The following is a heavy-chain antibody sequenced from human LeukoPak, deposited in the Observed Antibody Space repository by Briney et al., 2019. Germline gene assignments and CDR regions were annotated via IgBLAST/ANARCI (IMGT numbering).Heavy chain of an antibody. Sequence: SETLSLTCAVYGGSFSGYYWSWIRQPPGKGLEWIGEINHSGSTNYNPSLKSRVTISVDTSKNQFSLKLSSVTAADTAVYYCARGRITMIVVVTLYYYYYMDVWGKGTTVTVSS. V-gene: IGHV4-34*01. CDR1: GGSFSGYY. CDR3: ARGRITMIVVVTLYYYYYMDV. CDR2: INHSGST. J-gene: IGHJ6*03. D-gene: IGHD3-22*01.